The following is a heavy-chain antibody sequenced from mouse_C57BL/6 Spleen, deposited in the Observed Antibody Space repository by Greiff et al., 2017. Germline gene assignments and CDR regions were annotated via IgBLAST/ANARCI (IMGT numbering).Heavy chain of an antibody. V-gene: IGHV1-4*01. CDR1: GYTFTSYT. J-gene: IGHJ2*01. Sequence: VKLQESGAELARPGASVKMSCKASGYTFTSYTMHWVKQRPGQGLEWIGYINPSSGYTKYNQKFKDKATLTADKSSSTAYMQLSSLTSEDSAVYYCARADDYAYFDYWGQGTTLTVSS. D-gene: IGHD2-4*01. CDR3: ARADDYAYFDY. CDR2: INPSSGYT.